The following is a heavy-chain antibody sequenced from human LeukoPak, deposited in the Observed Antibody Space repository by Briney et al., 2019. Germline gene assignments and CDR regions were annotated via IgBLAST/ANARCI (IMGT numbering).Heavy chain of an antibody. CDR1: GGSISSHY. D-gene: IGHD6-19*01. V-gene: IGHV4-59*08. J-gene: IGHJ4*02. CDR3: ARNVGWYSHDS. CDR2: IYYSGST. Sequence: PSETLSLTCTVSGGSISSHYWSWIRQPPGKGLEWIGYIYYSGSTNYNPSLKSRVTISVDTSKNQFSLKLSSVTAADTAVYYCARNVGWYSHDSWGQGTLVTVSS.